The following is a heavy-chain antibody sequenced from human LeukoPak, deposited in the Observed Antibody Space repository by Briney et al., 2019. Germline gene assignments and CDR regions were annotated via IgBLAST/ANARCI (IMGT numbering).Heavy chain of an antibody. J-gene: IGHJ4*02. V-gene: IGHV4-30-4*08. CDR1: GGSISSGDYY. CDR3: ARGNNPYYFDY. D-gene: IGHD2/OR15-2a*01. CDR2: IYYSGSS. Sequence: SQTLSLTCTVSGGSISSGDYYWSWIRQPPGKGLEWIGYIYYSGSSFYNPSLKSRVTISVDTSKNRVSLNLSSVTAADTAVYYCARGNNPYYFDYWGQGTLVTVSS.